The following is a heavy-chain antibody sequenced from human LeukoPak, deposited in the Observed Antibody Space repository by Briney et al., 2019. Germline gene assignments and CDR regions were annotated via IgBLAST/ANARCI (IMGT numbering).Heavy chain of an antibody. CDR3: AATNLATIRPLGY. Sequence: SETLSLTCAVYGGAFSGHYWAGIRQPPGKALEWIGEINHLGSTNYNPSLQSRVTISVDTSKNQFSLKLSSVTVADTAVYYCAATNLATIRPLGYWGQGTLVTVSS. CDR2: INHLGST. J-gene: IGHJ4*02. D-gene: IGHD5-12*01. V-gene: IGHV4-34*01. CDR1: GGAFSGHY.